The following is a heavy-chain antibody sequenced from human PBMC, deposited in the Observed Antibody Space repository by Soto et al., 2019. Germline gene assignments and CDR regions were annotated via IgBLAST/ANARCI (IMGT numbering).Heavy chain of an antibody. V-gene: IGHV3-33*01. CDR2: IWYDGSNK. J-gene: IGHJ4*02. CDR3: ARIGYSSSSFDY. Sequence: GGSLRLSCAASGFTFSSYGMHWVRQAPGKGLEWVAVIWYDGSNKYYADSMKGRFTISRDNSRNTLYLQMNSLRVEDTAVYYCARIGYSSSSFDYWGQGTLVTVSS. D-gene: IGHD6-6*01. CDR1: GFTFSSYG.